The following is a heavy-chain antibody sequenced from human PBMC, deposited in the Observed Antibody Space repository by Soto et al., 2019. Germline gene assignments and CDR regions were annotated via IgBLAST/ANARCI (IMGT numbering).Heavy chain of an antibody. Sequence: EVQLVESGGGLVQPGGSLKLSCAASGFTFSDSTMHWVRQASGKGLEWVGRIRNKANSYATAYAASVKGRFTVSRDDSKNTAYLQMNGLKTEDTAVYYRTSSFVVVTAIAASWGQGTLVTVSS. V-gene: IGHV3-73*02. J-gene: IGHJ5*02. CDR1: GFTFSDST. D-gene: IGHD2-21*02. CDR2: IRNKANSYAT. CDR3: TSSFVVVTAIAAS.